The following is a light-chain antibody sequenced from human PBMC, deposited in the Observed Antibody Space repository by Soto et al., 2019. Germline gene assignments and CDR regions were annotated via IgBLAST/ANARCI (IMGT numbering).Light chain of an antibody. Sequence: QSVLTQPPSVSGSPGQRVTISCTGSSSNIGAHYDVQWYRQVAGTAPKLLIYGNSHRPSGVPNRFSGSKSGTSASLAITGLQAEDEADYYCQSFDNRMSGAVFGGGTKLTVL. CDR3: QSFDNRMSGAV. V-gene: IGLV1-40*01. CDR2: GNS. J-gene: IGLJ7*01. CDR1: SSNIGAHYD.